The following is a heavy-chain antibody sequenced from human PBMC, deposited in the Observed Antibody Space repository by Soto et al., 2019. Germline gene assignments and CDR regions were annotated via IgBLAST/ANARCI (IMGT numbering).Heavy chain of an antibody. J-gene: IGHJ4*02. CDR1: GGSISSSSYY. D-gene: IGHD3-10*01. V-gene: IGHV4-39*01. CDR3: ARGYGSGSEFYYFDY. Sequence: PSETLSLTCTVSGGSISSSSYYWGWIRQPPGKGLEWIGSIYYSGSTYYNPSLKSRVTISVDTSKNQFSLKLSSVTAADTAVYYCARGYGSGSEFYYFDYWGQGTLVTVSS. CDR2: IYYSGST.